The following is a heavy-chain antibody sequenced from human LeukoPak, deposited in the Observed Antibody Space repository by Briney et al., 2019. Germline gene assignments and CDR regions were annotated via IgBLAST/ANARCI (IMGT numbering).Heavy chain of an antibody. CDR3: ARHGAEYCSGDSCYSMWFDP. V-gene: IGHV4-59*08. D-gene: IGHD2-15*01. CDR1: GGSISSYY. Sequence: SETLSLTCTVSGGSISSYYWSWIRQPPGKGLEWIGYIYYSGSTNYNPSLKSRVTISVDTSKNQFSLRLSSVTAADTAVYYCARHGAEYCSGDSCYSMWFDPWGQGTLVTVSS. J-gene: IGHJ5*02. CDR2: IYYSGST.